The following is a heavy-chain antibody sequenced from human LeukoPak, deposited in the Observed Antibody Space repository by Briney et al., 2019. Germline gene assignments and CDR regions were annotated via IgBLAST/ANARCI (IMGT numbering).Heavy chain of an antibody. CDR1: GFTFSSYA. Sequence: GGSLRLSCAASGFTFSSYAMHWVRQAPGKGLEWVAVISYDGSNKYYADSVKGRFTISRDNSKNTLYLQMNSLRAEDTAVYYCAKDVGGGRTTAYYYYGMDVWGQGTTVTVSS. D-gene: IGHD1-1*01. CDR2: ISYDGSNK. CDR3: AKDVGGGRTTAYYYYGMDV. J-gene: IGHJ6*02. V-gene: IGHV3-30*04.